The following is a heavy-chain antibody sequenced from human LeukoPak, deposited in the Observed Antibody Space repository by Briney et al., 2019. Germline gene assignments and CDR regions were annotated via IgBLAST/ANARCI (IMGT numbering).Heavy chain of an antibody. J-gene: IGHJ4*02. V-gene: IGHV3-23*01. CDR1: GFTFNSYV. CDR3: AKDLVSGDWYWRGFDS. Sequence: GGSLRLSCATSGFTFNSYVMSWVRQAPGKGLEWVSAIGSSGARTYYADSVRGRFTISIDNSKNPVYLQLNSLRGEDTAVYYCAKDLVSGDWYWRGFDSWGQGTLVTVSS. CDR2: IGSSGART. D-gene: IGHD6-19*01.